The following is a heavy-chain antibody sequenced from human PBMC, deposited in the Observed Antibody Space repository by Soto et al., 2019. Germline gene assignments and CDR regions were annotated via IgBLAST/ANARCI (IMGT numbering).Heavy chain of an antibody. CDR2: IWYDGSNQ. CDR3: AREEDCSSSSCYRGHFDY. J-gene: IGHJ4*02. Sequence: QVQLVESGGGVVQPGRSLRLSCAASGFTFSTYAMHWVRQAPGKGLEWVAAIWYDGSNQYYVDSVKGRFTISRDNSKNTLYLQMSSLRAEDTAVYFCAREEDCSSSSCYRGHFDYWGQGILVTVSS. D-gene: IGHD2-2*01. CDR1: GFTFSTYA. V-gene: IGHV3-33*01.